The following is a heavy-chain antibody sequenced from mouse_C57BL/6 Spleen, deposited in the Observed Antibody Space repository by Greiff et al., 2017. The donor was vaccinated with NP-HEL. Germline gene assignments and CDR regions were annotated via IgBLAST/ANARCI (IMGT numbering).Heavy chain of an antibody. D-gene: IGHD3-2*02. Sequence: QVQLQQSGPELVKPGASVKISCKASGYAFSSSWMNWVKQRPGQGLEWIGRIYPGDGDTNYNGKFKGKATLTADKSSSTAYMQLSSLTSEDSAVYCCASWDSSGSAWFAYWGQGTLVTVSA. CDR3: ASWDSSGSAWFAY. V-gene: IGHV1-82*01. J-gene: IGHJ3*01. CDR2: IYPGDGDT. CDR1: GYAFSSSW.